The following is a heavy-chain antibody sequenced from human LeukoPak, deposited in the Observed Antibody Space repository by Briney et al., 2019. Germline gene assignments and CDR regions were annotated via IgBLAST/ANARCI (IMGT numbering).Heavy chain of an antibody. V-gene: IGHV3-7*04. CDR2: IWPDGSDK. CDR1: GFTFSDYW. D-gene: IGHD3-10*01. Sequence: PGGSLRLSCAASGFTFSDYWMAWVRQAPGKGLEWVANIWPDGSDKYHVDSVRGRFTISRDNAQNSLNLQMNSLRAEDSGVYYCGRGGVNAGLDRWGQGTLVIVSS. CDR3: GRGGVNAGLDR. J-gene: IGHJ5*02.